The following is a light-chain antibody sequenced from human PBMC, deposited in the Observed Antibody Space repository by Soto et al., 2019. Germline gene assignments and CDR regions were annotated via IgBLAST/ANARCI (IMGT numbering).Light chain of an antibody. J-gene: IGLJ1*01. CDR3: SSYTPSNTYV. Sequence: QAVLTQPASVSGYPGQSITISCTGRSSDVGGYNYVSWYQQHPGKAPKFMIYEVSRRPSGVSNRFSGSKSGNTASLTVSGLQAEDEADYYCSSYTPSNTYVFGTGTKVTVL. CDR1: SSDVGGYNY. V-gene: IGLV2-14*01. CDR2: EVS.